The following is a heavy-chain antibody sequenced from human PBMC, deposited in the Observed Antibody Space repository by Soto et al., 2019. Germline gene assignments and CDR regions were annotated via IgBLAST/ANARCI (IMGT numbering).Heavy chain of an antibody. CDR3: AKFRGSGWYAFDY. J-gene: IGHJ4*02. V-gene: IGHV3-30*18. CDR2: ISYDGSNK. D-gene: IGHD6-19*01. Sequence: GGSLRLSCAASGFTCSSYGMHWVRQAPGKGLEWVAVISYDGSNKYYADSVKGRFTISRDNSKNTLYLQMNSLRAEDTAVYYCAKFRGSGWYAFDYWGQGTLDTVSS. CDR1: GFTCSSYG.